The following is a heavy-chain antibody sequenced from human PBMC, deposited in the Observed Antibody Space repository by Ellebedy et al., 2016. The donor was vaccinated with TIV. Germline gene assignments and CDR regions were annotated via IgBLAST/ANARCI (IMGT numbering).Heavy chain of an antibody. CDR1: GYTFTSYA. CDR2: INAGNGNT. CDR3: ARDDRYSSGWYSFDY. J-gene: IGHJ4*02. V-gene: IGHV1-3*01. D-gene: IGHD6-19*01. Sequence: ASVKVSCXASGYTFTSYAMHWVRQAPGQRLEWMGWINAGNGNTKYSQKFQGRVTITRDTSASTAYMELRSLRSDDTAVYYCARDDRYSSGWYSFDYWGQGTLVTVSS.